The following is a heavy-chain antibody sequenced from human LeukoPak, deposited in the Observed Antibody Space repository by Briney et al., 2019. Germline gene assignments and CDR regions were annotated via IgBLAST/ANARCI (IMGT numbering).Heavy chain of an antibody. V-gene: IGHV3-33*01. CDR3: ARDSFAGYDSSGYSSYDY. CDR1: GFTFSTYA. Sequence: GGSLRLSCAASGFTFSTYAIHWVRQAPGKGLEWVAVIWFDGSEQYYADSVKGRFIISRDNSKSTSNLQLNSLRAEDTAVYYCARDSFAGYDSSGYSSYDYWGQGTLVTVSS. D-gene: IGHD3-22*01. CDR2: IWFDGSEQ. J-gene: IGHJ4*02.